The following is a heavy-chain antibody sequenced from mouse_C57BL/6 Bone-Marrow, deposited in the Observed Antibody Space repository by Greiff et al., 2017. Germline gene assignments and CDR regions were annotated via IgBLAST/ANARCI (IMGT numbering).Heavy chain of an antibody. J-gene: IGHJ1*03. D-gene: IGHD1-1*01. CDR1: EYEFPSHD. CDR2: INSDGGST. CDR3: ARQGLLRNYWYFDV. V-gene: IGHV5-2*01. Sequence: EVKLMESGGGLVQPGESLKLSCESNEYEFPSHDMSWVRKTPEKRLELVAAINSDGGSTYYPDTMERRFIISRDNTKKTLYLQMSSLRSEDTALYYCARQGLLRNYWYFDVWGTGTTVTVSS.